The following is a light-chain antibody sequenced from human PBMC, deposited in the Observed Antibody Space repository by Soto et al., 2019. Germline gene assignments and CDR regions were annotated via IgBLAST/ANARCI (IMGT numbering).Light chain of an antibody. V-gene: IGKV2-40*01. J-gene: IGKJ4*02. CDR2: TVS. CDR3: MQSIEFHLT. CDR1: QSLLDSDDGNTY. Sequence: DIVMTQTPLSLPVTPGEPASISCRSSQSLLDSDDGNTYLDWYLQKPGQSPQLLIYTVSYRASGVPDRLRGSWSGAYLRLTISRAEAEDVGVYYCMQSIEFHLTVGGGTKVDIK.